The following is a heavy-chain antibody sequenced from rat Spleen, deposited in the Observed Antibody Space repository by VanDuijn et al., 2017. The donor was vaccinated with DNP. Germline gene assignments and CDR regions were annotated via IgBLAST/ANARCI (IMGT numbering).Heavy chain of an antibody. Sequence: EVQLVETGGGLVQPGRSLKLSCVASGFTFSSYWMYWIRQAPGKGLEWVASINTDGDTTYYPDSVKGRFTVSRDNAENTVCLQMNSLRSEDTATYYCAKANGRDWGQGVMVTVSS. CDR1: GFTFSSYW. CDR2: INTDGDTT. J-gene: IGHJ2*01. CDR3: AKANGRD. D-gene: IGHD4-3*01. V-gene: IGHV5-58*01.